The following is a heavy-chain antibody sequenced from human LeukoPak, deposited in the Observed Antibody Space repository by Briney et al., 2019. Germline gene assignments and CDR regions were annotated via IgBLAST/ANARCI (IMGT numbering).Heavy chain of an antibody. CDR2: IYYSGST. D-gene: IGHD3-9*01. J-gene: IGHJ4*02. Sequence: SETLSLTCIVSGGSISSYYWSWIRQPPGKGLEWIGYIYYSGSTNYNPSLKSRVTISVDTSKNQFSLKLSSVTAADTAVYYCARGGSILTFDYWGQGTLVTVSS. CDR3: ARGGSILTFDY. V-gene: IGHV4-59*01. CDR1: GGSISSYY.